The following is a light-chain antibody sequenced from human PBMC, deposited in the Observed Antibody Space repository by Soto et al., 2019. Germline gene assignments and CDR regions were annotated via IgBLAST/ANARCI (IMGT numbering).Light chain of an antibody. CDR2: EVS. V-gene: IGLV2-8*01. CDR3: SSYAGSNKEV. J-gene: IGLJ1*01. Sequence: QSALTQPPSASGSPGQSVTISCTGTSSDVGGYNYVSWYQQHPHKAPKLMIYEVSKRPSGVPDRFSGSKSGNTASLTVSGLQAEDEADYYCSSYAGSNKEVFGTGTKVTVL. CDR1: SSDVGGYNY.